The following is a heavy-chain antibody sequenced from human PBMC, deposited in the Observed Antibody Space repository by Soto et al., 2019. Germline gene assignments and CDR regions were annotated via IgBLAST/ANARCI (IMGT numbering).Heavy chain of an antibody. D-gene: IGHD2-15*01. CDR3: ARGIATGQLDP. J-gene: IGHJ5*02. V-gene: IGHV1-3*01. CDR2: INPDNGNT. CDR1: GYTFTRYT. Sequence: GSVKVSCKGSGYTFTRYTMNWVRQAPGQRLEWMGWINPDNGNTKSSQKFQDRVIITRDTSASTAYMDLSSLRSEDTAVYYCARGIATGQLDPWGQGTLVTVSS.